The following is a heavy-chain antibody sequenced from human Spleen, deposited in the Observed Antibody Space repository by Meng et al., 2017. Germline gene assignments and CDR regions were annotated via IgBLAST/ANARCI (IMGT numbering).Heavy chain of an antibody. CDR1: GASIIGSHW. V-gene: IGHV4-4*02. Sequence: QLQESGPGLVKPSGTLSLTCGVSGASIIGSHWWSWVRQPPGKGLEWVGDINHSGSSNYNPSLKSRVTMSVDTSKNQFSLKLSSVTAADTAIYYCTTYEYGDSDGDYWSQGTLVTVSS. CDR2: INHSGSS. CDR3: TTYEYGDSDGDY. J-gene: IGHJ4*02. D-gene: IGHD4-17*01.